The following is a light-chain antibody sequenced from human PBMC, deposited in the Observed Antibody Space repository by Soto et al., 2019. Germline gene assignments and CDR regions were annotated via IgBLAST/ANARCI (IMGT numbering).Light chain of an antibody. CDR1: QDISNF. CDR2: DAS. V-gene: IGKV1-33*01. CDR3: QQYDSLPLS. Sequence: DIQMTQSPSSLSASVGDRVTITCQASQDISNFLNWYQHKSGKSPKLLINDASNLETGVPSRFSGSGSSTYFTFTINSLQPEDVATHYCQQYDSLPLSFGPGTKVELK. J-gene: IGKJ3*01.